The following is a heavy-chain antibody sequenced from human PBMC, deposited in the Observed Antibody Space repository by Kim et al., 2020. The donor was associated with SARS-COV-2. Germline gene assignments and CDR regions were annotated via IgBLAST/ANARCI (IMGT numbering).Heavy chain of an antibody. CDR2: ISYDGSNK. V-gene: IGHV3-30*18. CDR1: GFTFSSYG. J-gene: IGHJ6*02. CDR3: AKYRRKAYDYVWGSYRSSYYYGMAV. D-gene: IGHD3-16*02. Sequence: GGSLRLSCAASGFTFSSYGMHWVRQAPGTGLEWVAVISYDGSNKYYADSVKGRFTISRDNSKNTLYLQMNSLRAEDTAVYYCAKYRRKAYDYVWGSYRSSYYYGMAVWGQGTTVTVSS.